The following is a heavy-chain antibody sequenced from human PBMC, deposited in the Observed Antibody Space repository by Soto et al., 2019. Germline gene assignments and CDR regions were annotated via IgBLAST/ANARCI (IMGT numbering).Heavy chain of an antibody. CDR2: IIPIFGTA. CDR1: GGTFSSYA. Sequence: QVQLVQSGAEVKKPGSSVTVSCKASGGTFSSYAIRWVRQATGQGLEWMGGIIPIFGTANSAQKFQGRVTITADESTSTDYMELSSLRSEDTAVYYCAREEGEMATIHDYYYYGMDVWGQGTTVTVSS. V-gene: IGHV1-69*01. D-gene: IGHD5-12*01. J-gene: IGHJ6*02. CDR3: AREEGEMATIHDYYYYGMDV.